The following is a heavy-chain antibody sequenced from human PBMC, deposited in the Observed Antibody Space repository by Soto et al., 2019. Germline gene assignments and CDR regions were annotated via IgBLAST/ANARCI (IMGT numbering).Heavy chain of an antibody. V-gene: IGHV3-23*01. CDR2: ISGSGGTT. Sequence: GGSLRLSCAASGFTFSSSAMSWVRQAPGKRLEWDSAISGSGGTTFYADSVKCRFTISRDNSKNTLFLQMISLRAEETAALYCARGLAAAGSFDYWGQGTLVTVSS. D-gene: IGHD6-13*01. CDR1: GFTFSSSA. CDR3: ARGLAAAGSFDY. J-gene: IGHJ4*02.